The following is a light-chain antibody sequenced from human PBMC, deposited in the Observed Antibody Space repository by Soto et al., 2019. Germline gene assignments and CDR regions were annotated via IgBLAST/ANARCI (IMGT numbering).Light chain of an antibody. CDR1: QGISSY. Sequence: IQVTQSPSSLSASVGDRVTITCRASQGISSYLAWYQQKPGKAPKLLSYAASTLKSGVPSRLSGSGSGTDFTLTISSLQPEDFATYHCQQLNSYPITFGQGTRLEIK. CDR2: AAS. J-gene: IGKJ5*01. CDR3: QQLNSYPIT. V-gene: IGKV1-9*01.